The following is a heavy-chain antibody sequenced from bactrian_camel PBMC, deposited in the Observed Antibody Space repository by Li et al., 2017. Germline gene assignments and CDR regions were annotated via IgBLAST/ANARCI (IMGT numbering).Heavy chain of an antibody. CDR2: VLPDGSA. V-gene: IGHV3S53*01. Sequence: VESGGGSVQVGGSLTLACTAHGFTANKCGMDWYRQAAGEQRQWVSHVLPDGSATFPDPVKGRFNITVDKAADTVYLQMASLKSEDTAMYSRKTHRFGATMPGCDYSGQGPRSPS. CDR1: GFTANKCG. CDR3: KTHRFGATMPGCDY. J-gene: IGHJ4*01. D-gene: IGHD1*01.